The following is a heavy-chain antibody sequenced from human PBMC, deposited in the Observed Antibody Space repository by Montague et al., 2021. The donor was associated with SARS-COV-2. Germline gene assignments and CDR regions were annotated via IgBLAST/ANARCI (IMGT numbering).Heavy chain of an antibody. J-gene: IGHJ4*02. D-gene: IGHD1-14*01. CDR3: TQARGPGRTTWHYFDN. V-gene: IGHV6-1*01. CDR1: GDSVSSNIAA. CDR2: TYYRSKWYN. Sequence: CAISGDSVSSNIAAWNWIRQSPSRGLEWLGRTYYRSKWYNDYAVSVRSRITISPDTSKNQFSLQLNSVTPEDTAVYYCTQARGPGRTTWHYFDNWGQGTLVTVSS.